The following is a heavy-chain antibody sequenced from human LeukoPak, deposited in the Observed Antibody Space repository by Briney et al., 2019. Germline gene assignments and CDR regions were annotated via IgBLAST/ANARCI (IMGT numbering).Heavy chain of an antibody. Sequence: GSLRLSCEASGFHFSKYDMSWVRQAPGKGLEWVSEISGSGGATYYLDSVKGRFTISRDNSKNTLYLQMNSLRAEDTAVYYCAKSGGVTTTLGYWGQGTLVTVSS. CDR2: ISGSGGAT. CDR3: AKSGGVTTTLGY. D-gene: IGHD4-17*01. J-gene: IGHJ4*02. CDR1: GFHFSKYD. V-gene: IGHV3-23*01.